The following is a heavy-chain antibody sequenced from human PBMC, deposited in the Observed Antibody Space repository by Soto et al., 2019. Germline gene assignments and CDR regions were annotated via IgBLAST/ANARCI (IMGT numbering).Heavy chain of an antibody. D-gene: IGHD6-13*01. CDR1: GFTFTSSA. CDR3: AADLPSIAAAGTEPNYYYYGMDV. V-gene: IGHV1-58*01. CDR2: IVVGSGNT. J-gene: IGHJ6*02. Sequence: ASVKVSCKASGFTFTSSAVQWVRQARGQRLEWIGWIVVGSGNTNYAQKFQERVTITRDMSTSTAYMELSSLRSEDTAVYYCAADLPSIAAAGTEPNYYYYGMDVWGQGTTVTVSS.